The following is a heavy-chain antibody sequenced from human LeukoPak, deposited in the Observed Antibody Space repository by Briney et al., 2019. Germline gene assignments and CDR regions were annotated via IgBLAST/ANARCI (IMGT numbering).Heavy chain of an antibody. Sequence: ASVKVSCKASGGTFSSYAISWVRQAPGQGLEWMGGIIPIFGTANYAQKFQGRVTITTDESTSTAYMELSSLRSEDTAVYYCASDNYDSSGYYLTHFDYWGQGTLVTVSS. V-gene: IGHV1-69*05. CDR1: GGTFSSYA. D-gene: IGHD3-22*01. J-gene: IGHJ4*02. CDR2: IIPIFGTA. CDR3: ASDNYDSSGYYLTHFDY.